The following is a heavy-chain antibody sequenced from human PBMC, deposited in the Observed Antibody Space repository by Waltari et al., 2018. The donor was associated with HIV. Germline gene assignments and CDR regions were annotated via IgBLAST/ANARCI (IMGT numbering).Heavy chain of an antibody. D-gene: IGHD3-10*01. CDR2: ISGSGGST. CDR3: AKFRGSGSDY. J-gene: IGHJ4*02. CDR1: GFTFEGYA. Sequence: EVQLLESGGGLVQPGGSLRLSCAASGFTFEGYAMTWVRLAPGKGVEWVSGISGSGGSTFYADSVKGRFAISRDNSKNTLYLQMNTLRAEDTAVYYCAKFRGSGSDYWGQGAQVTVSS. V-gene: IGHV3-23*01.